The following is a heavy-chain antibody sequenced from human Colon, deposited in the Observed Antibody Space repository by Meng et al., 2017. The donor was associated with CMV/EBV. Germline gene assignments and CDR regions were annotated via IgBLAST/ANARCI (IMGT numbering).Heavy chain of an antibody. CDR1: GFTFNRNS. J-gene: IGHJ4*02. Sequence: GESLKISCAASGFTFNRNSMSWVRQAPGKGLEWVSGINGVGDTTYYADSVKDRFTISRDNSKNTLYLRMIDLRAEDTAMYYCAKDRAYCGSFSCSPNYFDGWGQGNLVTVSS. V-gene: IGHV3-23*01. CDR2: INGVGDTT. CDR3: AKDRAYCGSFSCSPNYFDG. D-gene: IGHD2-21*01.